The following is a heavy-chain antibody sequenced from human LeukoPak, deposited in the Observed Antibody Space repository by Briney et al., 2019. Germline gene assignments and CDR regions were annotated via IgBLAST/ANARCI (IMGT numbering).Heavy chain of an antibody. J-gene: IGHJ5*02. V-gene: IGHV4-39*01. CDR3: ARTLYSYGYTWFDP. Sequence: SETLSLTCTVSGGSISSSSYYWGWIRQPPGKGLEWIGSIYYSGSTYYNPSLKSRVTISVDTSKNQFSLKLSSVTAADTAVYYCARTLYSYGYTWFDPWGQGTLVTVSS. CDR2: IYYSGST. CDR1: GGSISSSSYY. D-gene: IGHD5-18*01.